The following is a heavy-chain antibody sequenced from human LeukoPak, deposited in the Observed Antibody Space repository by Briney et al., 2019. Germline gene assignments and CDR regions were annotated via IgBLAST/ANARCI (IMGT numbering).Heavy chain of an antibody. CDR2: VYHSGST. D-gene: IGHD3-22*01. CDR3: ARNDRSGYFDD. V-gene: IGHV4-38-2*01. J-gene: IGHJ4*02. Sequence: SETLSLTCAVSDWFIRRGDYWGWIRQPPGKGLEWIWSVYHSGSTHYSPSLKSRVTISVDTSKNQFSLKLRSVTDADTAVYYCARNDRSGYFDDWGQGTLVTVSS. CDR1: DWFIRRGDY.